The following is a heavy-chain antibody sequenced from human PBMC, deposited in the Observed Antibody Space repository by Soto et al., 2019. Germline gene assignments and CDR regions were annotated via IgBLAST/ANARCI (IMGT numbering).Heavy chain of an antibody. CDR2: ILHDGSNK. CDR1: GFTFSHYG. Sequence: QVQLVESGGGVVQPGRSLRLSCAASGFTFSHYGMHWVRQAPGKGLEWVAVILHDGSNKYYGDSVKGRFTVSRDNSSNTLYLQMNSMRVEDTAVYYCARDRDSSGYYLDSWGQGTLVTVSS. V-gene: IGHV3-30*03. D-gene: IGHD3-22*01. J-gene: IGHJ4*02. CDR3: ARDRDSSGYYLDS.